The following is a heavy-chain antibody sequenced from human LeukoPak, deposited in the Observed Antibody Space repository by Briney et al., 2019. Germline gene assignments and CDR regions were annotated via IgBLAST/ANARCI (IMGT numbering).Heavy chain of an antibody. J-gene: IGHJ4*02. CDR1: GGSFSGYY. Sequence: PSETLSLTCAVYGGSFSGYYWSWIRQPPGKGLEWIGEINHSGSTNYNPSLKSRVTISVDTSKNQFSQKLSSVTAADTAVYYCARGLSSGSGTTGFDYWGQGTLVTVSS. D-gene: IGHD1-26*01. CDR3: ARGLSSGSGTTGFDY. CDR2: INHSGST. V-gene: IGHV4-34*01.